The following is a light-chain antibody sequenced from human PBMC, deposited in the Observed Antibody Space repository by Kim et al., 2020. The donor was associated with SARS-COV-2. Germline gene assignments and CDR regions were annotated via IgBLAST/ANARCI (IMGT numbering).Light chain of an antibody. V-gene: IGKV3-15*01. CDR1: QRISSN. CDR3: EQYNEWPRT. J-gene: IGKJ1*01. CDR2: GAS. Sequence: ESPGQRATHSCRARQRISSNLAWYQQKPGQAPWLLNYGASTRATGIPARFSGSGSGTEFTLTISSLQSADFAVYYCEQYNEWPRTFGQGTKVDIK.